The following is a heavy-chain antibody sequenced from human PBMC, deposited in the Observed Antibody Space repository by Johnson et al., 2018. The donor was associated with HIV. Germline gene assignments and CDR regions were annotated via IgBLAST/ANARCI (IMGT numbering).Heavy chain of an antibody. Sequence: VQLVESGGGLVKPGGSLRLSCAASGLTFSNAWMSWVRQAPGKGLEWVSRINSDGSSTSYADSVKGRFTISRDNAKNTLYLQMNSLRAEDTAVYYCARAQLLADDAFNNWGQGTMVTVSS. J-gene: IGHJ3*02. CDR3: ARAQLLADDAFNN. D-gene: IGHD6-6*01. CDR1: GLTFSNAW. V-gene: IGHV3-74*02. CDR2: INSDGSST.